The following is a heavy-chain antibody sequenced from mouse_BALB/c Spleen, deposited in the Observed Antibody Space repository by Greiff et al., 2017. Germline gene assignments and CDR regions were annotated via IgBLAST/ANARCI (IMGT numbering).Heavy chain of an antibody. CDR3: TRDDGKYWFAY. J-gene: IGHJ3*01. V-gene: IGHV5-6-4*01. CDR1: GFTFSSYT. D-gene: IGHD2-1*01. Sequence: EVQLVESGGGLVKPGGSLKLSCAASGFTFSSYTMSWVRQTPEKRLEWVATISIGGSYTYYPDSVTGRFTISRDNAKNTLYLQMSSLKSEDTAMYYCTRDDGKYWFAYWGQGTLVTVSA. CDR2: ISIGGSYT.